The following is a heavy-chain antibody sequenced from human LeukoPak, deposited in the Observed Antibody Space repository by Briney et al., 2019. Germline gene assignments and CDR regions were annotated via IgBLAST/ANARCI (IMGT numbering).Heavy chain of an antibody. CDR1: GFTFSSYA. CDR2: ISYDGSNK. D-gene: IGHD5-12*01. CDR3: ARVGGGYVSWAFDI. V-gene: IGHV3-30-3*01. J-gene: IGHJ3*02. Sequence: SGGSLRLSCAASGFTFSSYAMHWVRQAPGKGLEWLAVISYDGSNKYYADSVKGRFTISRDNSKNTLYLQMNSLRAEGTAVYYCARVGGGYVSWAFDIWGQGTMVTVSS.